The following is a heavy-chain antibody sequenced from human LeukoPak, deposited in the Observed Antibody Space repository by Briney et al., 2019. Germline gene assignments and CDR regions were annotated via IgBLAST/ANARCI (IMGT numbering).Heavy chain of an antibody. J-gene: IGHJ6*03. CDR1: GFTFSDYY. V-gene: IGHV3-11*04. Sequence: GGSLRLSCAASGFTFSDYYMSWIRQAPGKGLEWVSYISSSGSTIYYADSVKGRFTISRDNAKNSLYLQMNSLRAEDTAVYYCARVAYDILTGYMTGGDLPPLLYYYYYMDVWGKGTTVTVSS. CDR2: ISSSGSTI. CDR3: ARVAYDILTGYMTGGDLPPLLYYYYYMDV. D-gene: IGHD3-9*01.